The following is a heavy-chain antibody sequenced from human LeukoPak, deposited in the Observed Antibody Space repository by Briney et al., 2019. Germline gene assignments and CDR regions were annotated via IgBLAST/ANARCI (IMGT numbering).Heavy chain of an antibody. J-gene: IGHJ6*03. D-gene: IGHD6-13*01. CDR3: AKGTPYIDSSSWYLSHYYYYYYMDV. CDR1: GFTFSSYA. Sequence: PGGSLRLSCAASGFTFSSYAMSWVRQAPGKGLEWVSAISGSGGSTYYADSVKGRFTISRDNSKNTLYLQMNSLRAEDTAVYYCAKGTPYIDSSSWYLSHYYYYYYMDVWGKGTTVTVSS. V-gene: IGHV3-23*01. CDR2: ISGSGGST.